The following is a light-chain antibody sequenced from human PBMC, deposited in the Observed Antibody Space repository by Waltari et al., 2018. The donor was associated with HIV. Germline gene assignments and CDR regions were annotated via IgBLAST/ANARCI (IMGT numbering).Light chain of an antibody. J-gene: IGLJ1*01. CDR1: SSNIGSNA. CDR3: AAWDDSLNGYV. Sequence: QSVLPQPPSVSEAPRQRVTISCSGSSSNIGSNAANWYPQVPGKAPTLLIYYDDLLSSGISDRFSCSKSGPSASLAIRGLQSEDEADYYCAAWDDSLNGYVFGSGTTVTVL. V-gene: IGLV1-36*01. CDR2: YDD.